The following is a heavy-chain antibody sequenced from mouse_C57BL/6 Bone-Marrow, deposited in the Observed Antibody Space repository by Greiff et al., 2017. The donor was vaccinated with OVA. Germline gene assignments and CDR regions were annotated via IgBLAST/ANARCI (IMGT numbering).Heavy chain of an antibody. CDR3: TTDGSSLRYFDY. J-gene: IGHJ2*01. CDR2: IDPEDGDT. Sequence: VQLQQSGAELVRPGASVKLSCTASGFNIKDYYMHWVKQRPEQGLEWIGRIDPEDGDTEYAPKFQGKATMTADTSSNTAYLQLSSLTSEDTAVYYCTTDGSSLRYFDYWGQGTTLTVSS. CDR1: GFNIKDYY. D-gene: IGHD1-1*01. V-gene: IGHV14-1*01.